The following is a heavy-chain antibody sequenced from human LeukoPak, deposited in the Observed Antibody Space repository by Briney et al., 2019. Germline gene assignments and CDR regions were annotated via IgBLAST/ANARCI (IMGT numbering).Heavy chain of an antibody. CDR3: AKESSFYYYDSSGYDSTGIDY. Sequence: GGSLRLSCAASGFTFSNYAMSWVRQAPGKGLEWVSVISGSGGITYYEDSVKGRFTISRDNSKNTLYLQMNSLRAEDTAVYYCAKESSFYYYDSSGYDSTGIDYWGQGTLVTVSS. V-gene: IGHV3-23*01. J-gene: IGHJ4*02. CDR1: GFTFSNYA. CDR2: ISGSGGIT. D-gene: IGHD3-22*01.